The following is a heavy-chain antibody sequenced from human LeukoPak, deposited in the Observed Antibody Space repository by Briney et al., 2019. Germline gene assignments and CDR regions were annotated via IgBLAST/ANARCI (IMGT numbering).Heavy chain of an antibody. CDR1: GDSINSGSYH. J-gene: IGHJ4*02. Sequence: SETLSLTCTVSGDSINSGSYHWGWIRQPPGKGLEWIGSIQHSGNTYYNPSLKSRLTISVDTSKNQFSLKLDSVTAADTAVYYCARDGSHWGQGTLVTVSS. V-gene: IGHV4-39*02. CDR3: ARDGSH. CDR2: IQHSGNT. D-gene: IGHD2-2*03.